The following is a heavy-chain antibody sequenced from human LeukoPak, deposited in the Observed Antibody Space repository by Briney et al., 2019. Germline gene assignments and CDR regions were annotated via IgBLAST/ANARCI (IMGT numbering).Heavy chain of an antibody. Sequence: GASVKVSCKTSGYSFTSYYIHWVRQAPGQGLEWMGVINPSGGSTSYTQKFQGRVTMTRDTSTSTVYMELSSLRSEDTAVYYCARGLGDHFDYWGQGTLVTVSS. J-gene: IGHJ4*02. V-gene: IGHV1-46*01. D-gene: IGHD2-21*02. CDR3: ARGLGDHFDY. CDR1: GYSFTSYY. CDR2: INPSGGST.